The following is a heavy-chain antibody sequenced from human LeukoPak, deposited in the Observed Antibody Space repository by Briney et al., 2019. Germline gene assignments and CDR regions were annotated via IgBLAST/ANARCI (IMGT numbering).Heavy chain of an antibody. Sequence: GGSLRLSCAASGFTFSSYWMSWVRQAPGKGLEWVANIKQDGSEKYYVDSVKGRFTISRDNAKNSLYQQMNSLRAEDTAVYYCAREPYDSSGYYYDYFDYWGQGTLVTVSS. CDR2: IKQDGSEK. CDR3: AREPYDSSGYYYDYFDY. V-gene: IGHV3-7*01. D-gene: IGHD3-22*01. J-gene: IGHJ4*02. CDR1: GFTFSSYW.